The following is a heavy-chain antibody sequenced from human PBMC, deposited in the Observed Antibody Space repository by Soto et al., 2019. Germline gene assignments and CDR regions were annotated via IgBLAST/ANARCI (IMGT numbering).Heavy chain of an antibody. CDR3: TTVAPYFDFWSGYFVRQYYYYMDV. J-gene: IGHJ6*03. CDR1: GFTFSNAW. D-gene: IGHD3-3*01. Sequence: GGSLRLSCAASGFTFSNAWMSWVRQAPGKGLEWVGRIKSKTDGGTTDYAAPVKGRFTISRDDSKNTLYLQMNSLKTEDTALYYCTTVAPYFDFWSGYFVRQYYYYMDVWGKGTTVTVSS. V-gene: IGHV3-15*01. CDR2: IKSKTDGGTT.